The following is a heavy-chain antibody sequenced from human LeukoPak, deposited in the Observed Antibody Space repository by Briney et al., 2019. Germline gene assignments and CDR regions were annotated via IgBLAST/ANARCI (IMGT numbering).Heavy chain of an antibody. J-gene: IGHJ4*02. CDR1: GFTFSSYA. Sequence: PGGSLRLSCSASGFTFSSYAMTWVRQAPGKGLEWVSAISASGGLPYYADSVKGRFTISRDNFKNTLYLQMNSLRTEDTAVYYCAREFGSGSYYYDCWGQGTLVTVSS. CDR3: AREFGSGSYYYDC. D-gene: IGHD3-10*01. V-gene: IGHV3-23*01. CDR2: ISASGGLP.